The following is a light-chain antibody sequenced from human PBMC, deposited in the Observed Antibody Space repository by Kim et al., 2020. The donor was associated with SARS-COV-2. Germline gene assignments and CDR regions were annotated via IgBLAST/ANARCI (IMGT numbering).Light chain of an antibody. CDR2: RNN. V-gene: IGLV10-54*04. Sequence: SQPDTLTCPGDSNNVGDQGATWLQQHQGHPPKLLSYRNNNRPSGISERFSASRSGNTASLTIAGLQPDDEGDYYCSAWDRRLSAWVFGEGTQLTVL. J-gene: IGLJ3*02. CDR1: SNNVGDQG. CDR3: SAWDRRLSAWV.